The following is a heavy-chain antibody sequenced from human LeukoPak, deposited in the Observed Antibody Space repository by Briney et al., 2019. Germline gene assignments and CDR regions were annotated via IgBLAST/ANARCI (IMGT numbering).Heavy chain of an antibody. Sequence: GASVKVSCKASGYTFTGYYMHWVRQAPGQGLEWMGWINPNSGGTNYAQKFQGRVTMTRNTSISTAYMELSSLRSEDTAVYYCARGYGDYYFDYWGQGTLVTVSS. V-gene: IGHV1-2*02. CDR2: INPNSGGT. D-gene: IGHD4-17*01. J-gene: IGHJ4*02. CDR1: GYTFTGYY. CDR3: ARGYGDYYFDY.